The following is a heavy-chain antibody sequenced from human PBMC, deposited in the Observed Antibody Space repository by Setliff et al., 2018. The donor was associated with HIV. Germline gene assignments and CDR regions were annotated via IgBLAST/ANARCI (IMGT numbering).Heavy chain of an antibody. Sequence: SETLSLTCSVSGDSISRRIYYWGWIRQPPGKGLEWIGNFYYSGSSHYNPSLKSRVTISVDTSKNQFSLKLISVSAADAAVYYCAKLLPAADMAREIDSWGQGTLVTVSS. V-gene: IGHV4-39*01. CDR1: GDSISRRIYY. D-gene: IGHD2-2*01. J-gene: IGHJ4*02. CDR2: FYYSGSS. CDR3: AKLLPAADMAREIDS.